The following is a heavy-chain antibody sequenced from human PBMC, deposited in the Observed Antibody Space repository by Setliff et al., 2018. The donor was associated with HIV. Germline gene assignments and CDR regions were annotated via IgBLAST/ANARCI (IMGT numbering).Heavy chain of an antibody. D-gene: IGHD1-1*01. CDR2: ISGSGGST. CDR1: GFTFSSYA. Sequence: PGGSLRLSCAASGFTFSSYAMSWVRQAPGKGLEWVSAISGSGGSTYYADSVKGRFTISRDNSKNTLYLQMNSLRAEDTAVYYCSASISNSQDYYYYYMDVWGKGTTVTVSS. V-gene: IGHV3-23*01. J-gene: IGHJ6*03. CDR3: SASISNSQDYYYYYMDV.